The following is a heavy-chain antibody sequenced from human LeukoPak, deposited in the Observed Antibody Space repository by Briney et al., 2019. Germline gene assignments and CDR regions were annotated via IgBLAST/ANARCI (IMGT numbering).Heavy chain of an antibody. V-gene: IGHV3-7*03. D-gene: IGHD1-26*01. CDR2: VRQDESDK. CDR1: RFTFSDYW. Sequence: GGSLRLSCAASRFTFSDYWMSWVRQAPGKGLEWVAHVRQDESDKYYVDSVKGRFTISRDNSKNTLYLQMNSLRAEDTAVYYCARDFSGSYDYWGQGTLVTVSS. J-gene: IGHJ4*02. CDR3: ARDFSGSYDY.